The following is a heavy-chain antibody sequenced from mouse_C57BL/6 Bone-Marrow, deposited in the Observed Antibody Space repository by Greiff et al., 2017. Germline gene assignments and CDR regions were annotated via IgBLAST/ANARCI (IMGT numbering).Heavy chain of an antibody. Sequence: VQLQQSGPELVKPGASVKISCKASGDTFTDYYMNWVKQSHGKSLEWIGDINPNNGGTSYNQKFKGKATLTVDKSSSTAYMELRSLTSEDSAVYYCARSSTDYYAMDYWGQGTSVTVSS. CDR3: ARSSTDYYAMDY. V-gene: IGHV1-26*01. J-gene: IGHJ4*01. CDR2: INPNNGGT. CDR1: GDTFTDYY. D-gene: IGHD4-1*02.